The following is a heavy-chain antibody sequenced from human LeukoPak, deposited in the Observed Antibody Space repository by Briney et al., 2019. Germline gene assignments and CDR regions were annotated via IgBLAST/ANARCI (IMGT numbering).Heavy chain of an antibody. V-gene: IGHV3-33*08. CDR1: GFTFSSYG. CDR3: FNYAY. CDR2: IWYDGSNK. J-gene: IGHJ4*02. Sequence: GGSLRLSCAASGFTFSSYGMHWVRQAPGKGLEWVAVIWYDGSNKYYADSVKGRFTISRDNSKNTVYLQMSSLRVEDTAVYYCFNYAYWGQGTLVTVSS. D-gene: IGHD3-16*01.